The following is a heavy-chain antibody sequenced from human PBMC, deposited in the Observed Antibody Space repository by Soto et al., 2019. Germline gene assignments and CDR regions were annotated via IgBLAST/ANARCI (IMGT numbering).Heavy chain of an antibody. CDR1: GFTVSSKY. CDR2: IQSGGPT. J-gene: IGHJ6*04. V-gene: IGHV3-66*01. Sequence: GGSLRLSCAASGFTVSSKYMSWVRQAPGKGLEWVSLIQSGGPTYYADSVKGRFTISRDTSENTVHLQMDSLRAEDTAVYYCARDDVLCDGGRCYGVPLGVWGKGTTVTVSS. D-gene: IGHD2-15*01. CDR3: ARDDVLCDGGRCYGVPLGV.